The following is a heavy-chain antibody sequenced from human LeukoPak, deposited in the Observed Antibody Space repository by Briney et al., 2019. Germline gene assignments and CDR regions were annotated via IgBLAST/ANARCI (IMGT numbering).Heavy chain of an antibody. D-gene: IGHD3-9*01. CDR2: ISGSGGST. CDR1: GFTFSSYA. CDR3: AKAGGVYYDILTGYSYYFDY. Sequence: GGSLRLSCAASGFTFSSYAMSWVRQAPGKGLEWVSAISGSGGSTYYADSVKGRFTISRDNSKNTLYLQMNSLRAEDTAVYYCAKAGGVYYDILTGYSYYFDYWGQGTLVTVSS. J-gene: IGHJ4*02. V-gene: IGHV3-23*01.